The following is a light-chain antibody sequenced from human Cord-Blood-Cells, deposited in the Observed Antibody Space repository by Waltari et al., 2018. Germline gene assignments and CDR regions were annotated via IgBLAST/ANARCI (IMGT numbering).Light chain of an antibody. Sequence: SYELTQPPSVSVSPGQTARLTCSGDALPKKYAYWYQPKSGQAPVLVIYEDSKRPSGIPERVSGSSSGTMATLTISGAQVEDEADYYCYSTDSSGNHRVFGGGTKLTVL. CDR1: ALPKKY. CDR3: YSTDSSGNHRV. CDR2: EDS. J-gene: IGLJ2*01. V-gene: IGLV3-10*01.